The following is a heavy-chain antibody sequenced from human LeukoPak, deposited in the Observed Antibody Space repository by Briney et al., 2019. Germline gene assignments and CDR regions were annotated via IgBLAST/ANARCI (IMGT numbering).Heavy chain of an antibody. D-gene: IGHD3-10*01. CDR1: GYTFTGYY. Sequence: GASVKVSCKASGYTFTGYYMHWVRQAPGQGLEWMGWINPNSGGTNYAQKFQGRVTMTRDKSISTAYMELSRLRSDDTAVYYCARDRTYRGVIMSVNWFDPWGQGTLVTVSS. J-gene: IGHJ5*02. CDR3: ARDRTYRGVIMSVNWFDP. CDR2: INPNSGGT. V-gene: IGHV1-2*02.